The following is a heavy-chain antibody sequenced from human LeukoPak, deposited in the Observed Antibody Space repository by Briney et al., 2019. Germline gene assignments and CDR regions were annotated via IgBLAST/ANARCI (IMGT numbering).Heavy chain of an antibody. V-gene: IGHV4-59*01. CDR1: GGSLSSYY. Sequence: SETLSLTCTVSGGSLSSYYWSWIRQPPGKGLEWIGYIYYSGSTNYNPSLKSRVTISVDTSKNQFSLKLSSVTAADTAVYYCARSIAVAGTWFDPWGQGTLVTVSS. CDR2: IYYSGST. D-gene: IGHD6-19*01. J-gene: IGHJ5*02. CDR3: ARSIAVAGTWFDP.